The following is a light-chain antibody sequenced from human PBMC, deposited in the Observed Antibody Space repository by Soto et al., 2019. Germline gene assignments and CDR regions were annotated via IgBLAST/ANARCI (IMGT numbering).Light chain of an antibody. CDR2: EGS. J-gene: IGLJ2*01. CDR1: SSDVGSYNL. CDR3: CSYAGTSTYVV. Sequence: QSALTQPASVSGSPGQSITISCTGTSSDVGSYNLVSWYQHHPGKAPKLMIYEGSKRPSGVSNRFSGSKSGNTASLTISGLQAEDEADYYCCSYAGTSTYVVFGGATNLTVL. V-gene: IGLV2-23*01.